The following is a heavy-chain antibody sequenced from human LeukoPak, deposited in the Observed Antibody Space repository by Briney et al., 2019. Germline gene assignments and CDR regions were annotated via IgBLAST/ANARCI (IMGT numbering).Heavy chain of an antibody. Sequence: SETLSLTCTVSGGSISSYYWSWIRQPAGKGLEWIGRIYTSGSTNYNPSLKSRVTMSVDTSKNQFSLKLSSVTAADTAVYYCARDRAYCSGGSCYWFFDYWGQGTLVTVSS. D-gene: IGHD2-15*01. J-gene: IGHJ4*02. CDR1: GGSISSYY. CDR2: IYTSGST. V-gene: IGHV4-4*07. CDR3: ARDRAYCSGGSCYWFFDY.